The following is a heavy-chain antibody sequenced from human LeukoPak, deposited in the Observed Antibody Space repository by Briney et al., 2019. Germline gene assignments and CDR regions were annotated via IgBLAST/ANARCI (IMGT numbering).Heavy chain of an antibody. D-gene: IGHD2-2*01. CDR1: GGTFSSYA. Sequence: GASVKVSCKASGGTFSSYAISWVRQAPGQGLEWMGRIIPILGIANYAQKFQGRVTITADKSTSTAYMELSSLRSEDTAVYYCARSPGVTSRYYFDYWGQGTLVTVSS. V-gene: IGHV1-69*04. CDR2: IIPILGIA. J-gene: IGHJ4*02. CDR3: ARSPGVTSRYYFDY.